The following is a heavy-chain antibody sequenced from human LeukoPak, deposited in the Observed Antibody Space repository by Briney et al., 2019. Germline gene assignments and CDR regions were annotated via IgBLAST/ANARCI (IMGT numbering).Heavy chain of an antibody. D-gene: IGHD3-10*01. Sequence: SETLTLTCVVSGYSVSNDYYWGWIRQPPGKGLEWIGNIYHSGGSYYNPSLKSRVTILVDTSKNQFSLKLSSVTAADTAVYYCASHHGRGEAFDYWGRGTLVTVSS. V-gene: IGHV4-38-2*01. CDR1: GYSVSNDYY. CDR2: IYHSGGS. J-gene: IGHJ4*02. CDR3: ASHHGRGEAFDY.